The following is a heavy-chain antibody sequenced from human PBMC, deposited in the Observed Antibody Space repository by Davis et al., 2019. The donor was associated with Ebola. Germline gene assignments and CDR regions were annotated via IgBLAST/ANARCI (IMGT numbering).Heavy chain of an antibody. Sequence: SQTLSLTCAISGDSVSTKSAAWNWIRRSPSRGLEWLGRTYYRSKWYYDYALSLEGRITINPDTSKNQFSLQLNSVTPEDTAVYYCARHQNVWYYFDYWGQGTLVTVSS. J-gene: IGHJ4*02. D-gene: IGHD2-8*02. V-gene: IGHV6-1*01. CDR1: GDSVSTKSAA. CDR3: ARHQNVWYYFDY. CDR2: TYYRSKWYY.